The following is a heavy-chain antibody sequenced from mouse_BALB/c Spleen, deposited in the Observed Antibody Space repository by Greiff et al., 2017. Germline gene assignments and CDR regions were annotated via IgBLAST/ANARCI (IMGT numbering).Heavy chain of an antibody. J-gene: IGHJ2*01. CDR1: GYAFSSSW. V-gene: IGHV1-82*01. D-gene: IGHD2-2*01. CDR3: AREGGYLYFDY. Sequence: QVQLKESGPELVKPGASVKISCKASGYAFSSSWMNWVKQRPGQGLEWIGRIYPGDGDTNYNGKFKGKATLTADKSSSTAYMQLSSLTSVDSAVYFCAREGGYLYFDYWGQGTTLTVSS. CDR2: IYPGDGDT.